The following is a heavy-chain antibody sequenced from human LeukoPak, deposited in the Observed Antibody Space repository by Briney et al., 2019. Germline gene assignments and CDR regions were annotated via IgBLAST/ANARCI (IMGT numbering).Heavy chain of an antibody. Sequence: SETLSLTCTVSGGSISSSYWSWIRQPAGKGLEWIGRIYTSGTTSYNPSLKSRVSISVDKSKNQLSLKVSSVTAADTAVYYCARLGYSSSSTGYYYCMDVWGKGTTVTVSS. V-gene: IGHV4-4*07. J-gene: IGHJ6*03. CDR1: GGSISSSY. CDR2: IYTSGTT. CDR3: ARLGYSSSSTGYYYCMDV. D-gene: IGHD6-6*01.